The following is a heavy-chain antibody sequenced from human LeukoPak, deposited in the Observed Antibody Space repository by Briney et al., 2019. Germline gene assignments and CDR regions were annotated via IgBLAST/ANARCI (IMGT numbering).Heavy chain of an antibody. D-gene: IGHD2-15*01. Sequence: HEASVKVSCKASGYTFTSYAMHWVRQAPGQRLEWMGWINAGNGNTKYSQKFQGRVTITRDTSTSTVYMELSSLRSEDTAVYYCARDVAGAVVVVAANWFDPWGQGTLVTVSS. CDR3: ARDVAGAVVVVAANWFDP. J-gene: IGHJ5*02. V-gene: IGHV1-3*01. CDR2: INAGNGNT. CDR1: GYTFTSYA.